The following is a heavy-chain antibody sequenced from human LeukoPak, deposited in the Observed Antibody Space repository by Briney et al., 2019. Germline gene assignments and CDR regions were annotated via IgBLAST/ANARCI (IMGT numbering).Heavy chain of an antibody. D-gene: IGHD2-15*01. CDR3: ARAGKNCSGGSCYRWFDP. CDR2: IYHSGST. J-gene: IGHJ5*02. Sequence: SQTLSLTCAVSGGSISSGGYSRSWIRQPPGKGLEWIGYIYHSGSTYYNPSLKSRVTISVDRSKNQFSLKLSSVTAADTAVYYCARAGKNCSGGSCYRWFDPWGQGTLVTVSS. CDR1: GGSISSGGYS. V-gene: IGHV4-30-2*01.